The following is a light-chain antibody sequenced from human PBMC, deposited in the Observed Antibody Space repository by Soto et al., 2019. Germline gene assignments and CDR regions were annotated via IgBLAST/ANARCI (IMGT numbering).Light chain of an antibody. CDR3: SSYTSSGTYVI. V-gene: IGLV2-14*03. Sequence: QSALTQPASVSGSPGQSITISCTGTSSDIGGYNYVSWYQQHPGKAPKLIIYDVSNRPSGVSNRFSGSKSGNTASLTISGLQAGDEADYYCSSYTSSGTYVIFGGGTKVTVL. CDR2: DVS. J-gene: IGLJ2*01. CDR1: SSDIGGYNY.